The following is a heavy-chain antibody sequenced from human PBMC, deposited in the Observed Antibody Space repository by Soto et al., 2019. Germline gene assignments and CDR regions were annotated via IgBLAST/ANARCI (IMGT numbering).Heavy chain of an antibody. CDR2: INYSGST. V-gene: IGHV4-30-4*02. J-gene: IGHJ6*02. CDR3: LRADDTAVYYCAKRYGSGSYRDFNSYYGMDI. D-gene: IGHD3-10*01. CDR1: GGSISSGDYY. Sequence: PSETLSLTCTVSGGSISSGDYYWSWIRHPPGRGLEWIGYINYSGSTNSTPSLKSRVTISVDSVKGRFFISRDNSQNTLSLEMSNLRADDTAVYYCAKRYGSGSYRDFNSYYGMDIWGQGTSVTVSS.